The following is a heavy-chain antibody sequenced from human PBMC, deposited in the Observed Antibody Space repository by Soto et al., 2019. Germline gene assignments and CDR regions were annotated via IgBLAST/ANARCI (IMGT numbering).Heavy chain of an antibody. CDR3: AKAYYYDGSGRYGAFDI. J-gene: IGHJ3*02. D-gene: IGHD3-22*01. V-gene: IGHV1-2*02. CDR1: EYTFTGYY. CDR2: INPNSGGT. Sequence: GASVKVSCKASEYTFTGYYMHWVRQAPGQGLEWMGWINPNSGGTDYAQKFQGRVTMTRDTSISTAYMELSRLRSDDTAVYYCAKAYYYDGSGRYGAFDIWGQGTMVTVS.